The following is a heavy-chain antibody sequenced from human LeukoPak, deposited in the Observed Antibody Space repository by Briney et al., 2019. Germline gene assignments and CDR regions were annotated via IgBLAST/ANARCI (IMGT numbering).Heavy chain of an antibody. CDR1: GGSFSGYY. CDR2: INHSGST. CDR3: ARGRRIVVVTSKATKWITNWFDP. V-gene: IGHV4-34*01. D-gene: IGHD2-21*02. Sequence: SETLSLTCAVYGGSFSGYYWSWIRQPPGKGLEWIGEINHSGSTNYNPSLKSRVTISVDTSKNQFSLKLSSVTAADTAVYYCARGRRIVVVTSKATKWITNWFDPWGQGTLVTVSS. J-gene: IGHJ5*02.